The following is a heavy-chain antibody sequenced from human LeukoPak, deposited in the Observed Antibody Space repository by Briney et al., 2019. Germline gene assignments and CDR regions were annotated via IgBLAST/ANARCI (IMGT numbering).Heavy chain of an antibody. CDR1: GFTFNNHA. V-gene: IGHV3-23*01. CDR3: TKDFRGSGYFFDY. Sequence: GGSLRLSCVVSGFTFNNHAMSWVRQAPGKGLEWVSAISGSGDNTFYADSVRGRFTISRDNSKNTLYLQMDSLRAEDTAIYYCTKDFRGSGYFFDYWGQGTPVTVSS. CDR2: ISGSGDNT. J-gene: IGHJ4*02. D-gene: IGHD3-10*01.